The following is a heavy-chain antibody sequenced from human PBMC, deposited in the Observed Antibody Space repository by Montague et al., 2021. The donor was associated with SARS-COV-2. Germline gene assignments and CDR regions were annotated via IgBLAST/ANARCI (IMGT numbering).Heavy chain of an antibody. J-gene: IGHJ4*02. CDR3: ARKGSGRLDLAY. CDR2: IYHTGST. D-gene: IGHD1-26*01. Sequence: SETLSLTCVVSGDSISTYNWWTWVRLPPGKGLEWVGGIYHTGSTKYKPSLKSRVSLSDDKSWHQFSLRLTSVTAAETAIYYCARKGSGRLDLAYWGQGTLVTVSS. V-gene: IGHV4-4*02. CDR1: GDSISTYNW.